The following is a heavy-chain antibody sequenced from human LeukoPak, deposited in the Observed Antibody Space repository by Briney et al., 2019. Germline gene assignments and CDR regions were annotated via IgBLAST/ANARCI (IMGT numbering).Heavy chain of an antibody. CDR2: IYYSGST. Sequence: SETLSLTCTVSGGSIRSYYWSWIRQPPGKGLEWIGYIYYSGSTNYNPSLKSRVTISVDTSKNLFSLKVRFVTAADTAVYYCARDGYSSSWYPLTAFDIWGQGTMVTVSS. CDR1: GGSIRSYY. V-gene: IGHV4-59*01. CDR3: ARDGYSSSWYPLTAFDI. J-gene: IGHJ3*02. D-gene: IGHD6-13*01.